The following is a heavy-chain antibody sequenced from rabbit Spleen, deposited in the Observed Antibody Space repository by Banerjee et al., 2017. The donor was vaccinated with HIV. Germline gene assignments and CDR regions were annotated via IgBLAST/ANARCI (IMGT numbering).Heavy chain of an antibody. D-gene: IGHD1-1*01. Sequence: QEQLVESGGGLVKAGGSLTLTCTASGFSFSSGRYMGWVRQAPGKGLEWIACIGSGSSGVTYYASWAKSRFTISQTSSTTVTLQMTSLTAADTATYFCAREYVNTFNLWGPGTLVTVS. J-gene: IGHJ4*01. V-gene: IGHV1S45*01. CDR1: GFSFSSGRY. CDR3: AREYVNTFNL. CDR2: IGSGSSGVT.